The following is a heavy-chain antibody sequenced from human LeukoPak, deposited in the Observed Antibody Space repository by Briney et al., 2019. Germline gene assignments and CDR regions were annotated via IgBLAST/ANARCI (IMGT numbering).Heavy chain of an antibody. CDR3: AKPRGFGELFFDY. D-gene: IGHD3-10*01. Sequence: GGSLRLSCVASGFTFSSYAMSWVRQAPGKGLEWVSGTRGSGGSTYYADSVKGRFTISRDNSKNTLYLQMNSLRAEDTAVYYCAKPRGFGELFFDYWGQGTLVTVSS. V-gene: IGHV3-23*01. CDR2: TRGSGGST. J-gene: IGHJ4*02. CDR1: GFTFSSYA.